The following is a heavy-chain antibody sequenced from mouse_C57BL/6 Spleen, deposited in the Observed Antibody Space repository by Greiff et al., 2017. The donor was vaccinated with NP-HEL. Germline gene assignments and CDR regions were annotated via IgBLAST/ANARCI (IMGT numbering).Heavy chain of an antibody. CDR1: GYTFTSYW. J-gene: IGHJ3*01. CDR3: ARGAGDYYGSSSFAY. CDR2: INPSNGGT. V-gene: IGHV1-53*01. D-gene: IGHD1-1*01. Sequence: QVQLQQPGTELVKPGASVKLSCKASGYTFTSYWMHWVKQRPGQGLEWIGNINPSNGGTNYNEKFKSKATLTVDKSSSTAYMQLSSLTSEDSAVYYCARGAGDYYGSSSFAYWGQVTLVTVSA.